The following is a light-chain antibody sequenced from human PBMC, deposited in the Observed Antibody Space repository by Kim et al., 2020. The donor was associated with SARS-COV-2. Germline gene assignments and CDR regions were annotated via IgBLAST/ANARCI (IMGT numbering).Light chain of an antibody. CDR2: GNN. CDR1: SSNTGKNY. Sequence: QSVLTQPPSVSAAPGQKVTISCSGSSSNTGKNYVSWYQHLPGTAPKLLIYGNNERPSGIPDRFSGSKSGTSATLGIAGLQTGDEADYYCGAWDNSLTTWVFGGGTQLTVL. CDR3: GAWDNSLTTWV. V-gene: IGLV1-51*01. J-gene: IGLJ3*02.